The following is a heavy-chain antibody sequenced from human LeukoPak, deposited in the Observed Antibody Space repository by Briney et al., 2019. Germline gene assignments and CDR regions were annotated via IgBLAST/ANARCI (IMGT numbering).Heavy chain of an antibody. Sequence: PGGSLRLSCSASGFTFSSYAMYWVRQAPGKGLEYVSGISSNGGSTYYADSVKGRFTISRDNSKNTLYLQMSSLRAEDTAVYYSVNRGGLLLYFIYWGQGTLVTVSS. CDR3: VNRGGLLLYFIY. D-gene: IGHD3-22*01. J-gene: IGHJ4*02. V-gene: IGHV3-64D*06. CDR2: ISSNGGST. CDR1: GFTFSSYA.